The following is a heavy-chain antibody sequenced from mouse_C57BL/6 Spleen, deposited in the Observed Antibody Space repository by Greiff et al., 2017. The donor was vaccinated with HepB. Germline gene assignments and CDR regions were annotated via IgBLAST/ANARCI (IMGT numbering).Heavy chain of an antibody. V-gene: IGHV1-52*01. CDR1: GYTFTSYW. D-gene: IGHD1-1*01. J-gene: IGHJ1*03. Sequence: VQLQQPGAELVRPGSSVKLSCKASGYTFTSYWMHWVKQRPIQGLEWIGNIDPSDSETHYNQKFKDKATLTVDKSSSTAYMQLSSLTSEDSAVYYCARVYGSSWYFDVWGTGTTVTVSS. CDR2: IDPSDSET. CDR3: ARVYGSSWYFDV.